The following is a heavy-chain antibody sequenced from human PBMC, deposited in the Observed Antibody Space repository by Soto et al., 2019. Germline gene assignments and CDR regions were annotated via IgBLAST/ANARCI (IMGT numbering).Heavy chain of an antibody. Sequence: GGSLRLSCAASGFTFSSYGMHWVRQAPGKGLEWVAVIWYDGSNKYYADSVKGRFTISRDNSKNTLYLQMNSLRAEDTAVYYCARDSNPFSSSYYYFDYWGQGTLVTVSS. V-gene: IGHV3-33*01. D-gene: IGHD6-13*01. CDR1: GFTFSSYG. CDR3: ARDSNPFSSSYYYFDY. CDR2: IWYDGSNK. J-gene: IGHJ4*02.